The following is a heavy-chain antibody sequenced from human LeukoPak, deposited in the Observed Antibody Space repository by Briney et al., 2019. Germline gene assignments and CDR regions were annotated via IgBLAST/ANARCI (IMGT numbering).Heavy chain of an antibody. J-gene: IGHJ5*02. CDR2: IYYSGST. CDR3: ARTRIAAAGKGPFDP. V-gene: IGHV4-59*08. CDR1: GGSISSYY. Sequence: ASKTLSLTCTVSGGSISSYYWSWIRQPPGKGLEWIGYIYYSGSTNYNPSLKSRVTISVDTSKNQFSLKLSSVTAADTAVYYCARTRIAAAGKGPFDPWGQGTLVTVSS. D-gene: IGHD6-13*01.